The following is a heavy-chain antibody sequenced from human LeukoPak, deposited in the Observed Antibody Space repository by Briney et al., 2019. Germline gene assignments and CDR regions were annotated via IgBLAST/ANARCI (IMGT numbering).Heavy chain of an antibody. J-gene: IGHJ4*02. CDR2: INHSGRT. V-gene: IGHV4-34*01. Sequence: PSETLSLTCAVYGGSFSGYYWNWIRQPPGKGLEWIGEINHSGRTNYNPSLKSRVTISVDTTKNQFSLKLSSVTAADTAAYYCARGLPSLGDYWGQGALVTVSS. CDR1: GGSFSGYY. CDR3: ARGLPSLGDY. D-gene: IGHD2-2*01.